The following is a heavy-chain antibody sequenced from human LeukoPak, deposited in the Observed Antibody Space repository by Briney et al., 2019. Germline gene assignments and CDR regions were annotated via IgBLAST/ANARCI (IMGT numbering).Heavy chain of an antibody. CDR1: GFTFSSYN. CDR3: ARAEVLLWFGEYPGAEYFQH. CDR2: ISTRGSYI. V-gene: IGHV3-21*01. Sequence: PGGSLRLSCAASGFTFSSYNMTWVRQAPGKGLEWVSSISTRGSYIYYADSVKGRFTISRDNAKNSLYLQMNSLRAEDTAVYYCARAEVLLWFGEYPGAEYFQHWGQGTLVTVSS. D-gene: IGHD3-10*01. J-gene: IGHJ1*01.